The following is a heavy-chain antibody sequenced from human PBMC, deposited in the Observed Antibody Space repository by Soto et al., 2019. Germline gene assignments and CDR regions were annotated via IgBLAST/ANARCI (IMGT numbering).Heavy chain of an antibody. CDR2: IYYSGST. J-gene: IGHJ6*03. CDR3: ARQVSYYGSGSYYRAYYHYMDV. Sequence: PSETLSLTCTVSGGSISSSSYYWGWIRQPPGKGLEWIGSIYYSGSTYYNPSLKSRVTISVDTSKNQFSLKLSSVTAADTAVYYCARQVSYYGSGSYYRAYYHYMDVCGKGTTVNVSS. D-gene: IGHD3-10*01. CDR1: GGSISSSSYY. V-gene: IGHV4-39*01.